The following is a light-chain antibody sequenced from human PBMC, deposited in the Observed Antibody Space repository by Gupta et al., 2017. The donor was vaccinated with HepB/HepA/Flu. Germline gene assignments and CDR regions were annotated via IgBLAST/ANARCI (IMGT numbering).Light chain of an antibody. CDR2: AAS. CDR1: QGISNY. CDR3: QKENSAQFT. J-gene: IGKJ3*01. Sequence: DIQMTQSPSSLSASVGDRVTITCRASQGISNYLAWYQQKPGKVPKLLIYAASTVQSGVPSRFSGSGSGTDFTLTISSRQPEDVATYYCQKENSAQFTFGHGTKVDIK. V-gene: IGKV1-27*01.